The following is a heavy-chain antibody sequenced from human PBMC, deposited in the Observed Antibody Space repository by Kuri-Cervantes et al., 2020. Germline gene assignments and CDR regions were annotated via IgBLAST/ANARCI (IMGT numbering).Heavy chain of an antibody. V-gene: IGHV3-21*03. CDR1: GFTFSSYT. D-gene: IGHD2-21*01. Sequence: GESLKISCVASGFTFSSYTMNWVRQAPGKGLEWVSSISSSGSYIFYADSVKGRFTISRDNARNSLYLQMNSLRAEDTAVYYCARTAYILWGRRVAFDIWGQGTMVTVSS. CDR2: ISSSGSYI. J-gene: IGHJ3*02. CDR3: ARTAYILWGRRVAFDI.